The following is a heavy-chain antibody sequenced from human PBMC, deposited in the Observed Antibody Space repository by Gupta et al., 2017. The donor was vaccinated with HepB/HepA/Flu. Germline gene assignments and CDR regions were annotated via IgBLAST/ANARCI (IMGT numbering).Heavy chain of an antibody. D-gene: IGHD6-13*01. CDR3: ARHVAGSSWYEGDPIGY. Sequence: QLQLPESGPGLVKPSETLSLTCTVSGGSISSSSYYWGWIRQPPGKGLEWIGSIYYSGSTYYNPSLKSRVTISVDTSKNQFSLKLSSVTAADTAVYYCARHVAGSSWYEGDPIGYWGQGTLVTVSS. V-gene: IGHV4-39*01. CDR2: IYYSGST. CDR1: GGSISSSSYY. J-gene: IGHJ4*02.